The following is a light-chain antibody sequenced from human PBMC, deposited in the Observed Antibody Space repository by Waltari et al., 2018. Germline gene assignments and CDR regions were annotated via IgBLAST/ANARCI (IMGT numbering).Light chain of an antibody. J-gene: IGKJ4*01. CDR3: QQYYNFPRA. V-gene: IGKV4-1*01. CDR1: QSVLYSPNNNNY. Sequence: DIVMTQSPDSLAVSLGERATINCKSSQSVLYSPNNNNYLAWFQQKPGQPPKLLISVASTRASGVPDRFTGSGSGTDFTLTISNLQAEDVAVYYCQQYYNFPRAFGGGTKVEIK. CDR2: VAS.